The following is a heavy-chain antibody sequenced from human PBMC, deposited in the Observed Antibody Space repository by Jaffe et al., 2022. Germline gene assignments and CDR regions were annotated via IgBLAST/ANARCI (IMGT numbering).Heavy chain of an antibody. Sequence: EVQLVESGGGLVKPGGSLRLSCAASGFTFSSYSMNWVRQAPGKGLEWVSSISSSSSYIYYADSVKGRFTISRDNAKNSLYLQMNSLRAEDTAVYYCARVGVQGVIISWFDPWGQGTLVTVSS. CDR2: ISSSSSYI. V-gene: IGHV3-21*01. CDR3: ARVGVQGVIISWFDP. J-gene: IGHJ5*02. CDR1: GFTFSSYS. D-gene: IGHD3-10*01.